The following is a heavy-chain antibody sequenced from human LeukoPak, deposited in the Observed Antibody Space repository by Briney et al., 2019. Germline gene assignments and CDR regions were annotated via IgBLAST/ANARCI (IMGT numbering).Heavy chain of an antibody. CDR2: INHSGST. J-gene: IGHJ4*02. D-gene: IGHD3-10*01. V-gene: IGHV4-34*01. CDR3: ARGRLHYGSGSYYKTFDY. CDR1: GFTVSSNY. Sequence: PGGSLRLSCAASGFTVSSNYMSWVRQAPGKGLEWIGEINHSGSTNYNPSLKSRVTISVDTSKNQFSLKLSSVTAADTAVYYCARGRLHYGSGSYYKTFDYWGQGTLVTVSS.